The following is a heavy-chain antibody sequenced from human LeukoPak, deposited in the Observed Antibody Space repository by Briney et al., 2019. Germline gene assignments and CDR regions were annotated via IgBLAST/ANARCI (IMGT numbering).Heavy chain of an antibody. CDR1: GFTFSNYA. CDR2: ISGSGDST. J-gene: IGHJ4*02. CDR3: ARRSGIAVAGAFDY. V-gene: IGHV3-23*01. Sequence: GGSLRLSCAASGFTFSNYAVRWVRQAPGKGLEWVSGISGSGDSTYYADSVKGRFTISRDNSKNTLHLQMNSLRAEDTAVYYCARRSGIAVAGAFDYWGQGILVTVSS. D-gene: IGHD6-19*01.